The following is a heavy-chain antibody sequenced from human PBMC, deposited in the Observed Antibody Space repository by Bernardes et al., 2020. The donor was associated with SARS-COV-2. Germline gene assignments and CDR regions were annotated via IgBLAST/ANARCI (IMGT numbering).Heavy chain of an antibody. D-gene: IGHD3-3*01. CDR3: AKSSWSGYS. V-gene: IGHV3-23*01. CDR1: GFVFRSYA. J-gene: IGHJ5*02. Sequence: GGSLRLSCAASGFVFRSYAMNWVRQAPGKGLEWVSTISGTGEQTYHTDSVKGWFSISRDNSKNRVYLQMNSLRVDDTALYYCAKSSWSGYSWGQGTLVTVSS. CDR2: ISGTGEQT.